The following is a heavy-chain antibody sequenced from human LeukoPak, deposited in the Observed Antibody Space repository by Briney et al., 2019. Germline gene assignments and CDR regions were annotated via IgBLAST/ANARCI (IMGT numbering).Heavy chain of an antibody. CDR1: GYTFTSYG. D-gene: IGHD3-22*01. V-gene: IGHV1-18*01. Sequence: ASVKVSCKASGYTFTSYGISRVRQAPAQGLEGRGWISAYNGNTMYAQKLQGRVTMTTDTSTSTAYMELRRLRSDGAAVYYCARYFAYYYDSSGYYYDAFDIWGQGTMVTVSS. CDR2: ISAYNGNT. CDR3: ARYFAYYYDSSGYYYDAFDI. J-gene: IGHJ3*02.